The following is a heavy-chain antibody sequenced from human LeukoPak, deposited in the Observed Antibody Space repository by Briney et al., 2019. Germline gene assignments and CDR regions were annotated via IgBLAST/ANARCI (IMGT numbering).Heavy chain of an antibody. D-gene: IGHD5-24*01. Sequence: GGSLRLSCSASGFTFSTSAMHWVRQAPGKGLEYFSFITYNGGSTYNADSVKGRFTISRDNSRNTLYLQMSSLRAEDTAVYHCVKDGGMATIFDFWGQGTLVTVSS. CDR2: ITYNGGST. CDR3: VKDGGMATIFDF. V-gene: IGHV3-64D*09. CDR1: GFTFSTSA. J-gene: IGHJ4*02.